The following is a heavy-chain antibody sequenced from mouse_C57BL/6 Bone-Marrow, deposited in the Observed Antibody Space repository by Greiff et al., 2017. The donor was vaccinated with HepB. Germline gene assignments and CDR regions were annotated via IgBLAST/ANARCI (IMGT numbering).Heavy chain of an antibody. CDR2: ISSGGSYT. V-gene: IGHV5-6*01. CDR1: GFTFSSYG. Sequence: EVKLQESGGDLVKPGGSLKLSCAASGFTFSSYGMSWVRQTPDKRLEWVATISSGGSYTYYPDSVKGRFTISRDNAKNTLYLQMSSLKSEDTAMYYCARDYYGSSLFAYWGQGTLVTVSA. J-gene: IGHJ3*01. CDR3: ARDYYGSSLFAY. D-gene: IGHD1-1*01.